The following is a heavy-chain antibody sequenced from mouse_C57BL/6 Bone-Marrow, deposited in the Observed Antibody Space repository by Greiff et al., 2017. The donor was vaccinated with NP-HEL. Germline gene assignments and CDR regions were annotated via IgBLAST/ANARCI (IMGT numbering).Heavy chain of an antibody. Sequence: VHVKQSGAELVKPGASVKLSCTASGFNIKDYYMHWVKQRTEQGLEWIGRIDPEDGETKYAPKFQGKATITADTSSNTAYLQLSSLTSEDTAVYYCASNYGSSDGFAYWGQGTLVTVSA. CDR2: IDPEDGET. J-gene: IGHJ3*01. CDR3: ASNYGSSDGFAY. V-gene: IGHV14-2*01. CDR1: GFNIKDYY. D-gene: IGHD1-1*01.